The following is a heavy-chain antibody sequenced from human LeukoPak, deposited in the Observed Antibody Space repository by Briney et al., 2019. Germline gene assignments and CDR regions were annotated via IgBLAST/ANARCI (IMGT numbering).Heavy chain of an antibody. D-gene: IGHD2/OR15-2a*01. Sequence: RASVTVSCKASGYTFTGYYMHWVRQAPGQGLEWMGWINPNSGGTNYAQKFQGRVTMTRDTSISTAYMELSRLRSDDTAVYYCAIDPYSTWYFDFWGRGTLVTVSS. CDR1: GYTFTGYY. CDR3: AIDPYSTWYFDF. J-gene: IGHJ2*01. V-gene: IGHV1-2*02. CDR2: INPNSGGT.